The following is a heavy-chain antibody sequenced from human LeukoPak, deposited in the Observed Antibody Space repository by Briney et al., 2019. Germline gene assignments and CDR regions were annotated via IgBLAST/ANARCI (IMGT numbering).Heavy chain of an antibody. D-gene: IGHD7-27*01. CDR2: IKPNSGAT. J-gene: IGHJ4*01. CDR1: GYTFTDYY. V-gene: IGHV1-2*02. CDR3: ARGRRILEGPENAGDFFDY. Sequence: SVKVSCKASGYTFTDYYLLWVRQAPGQGLEWMGWIKPNSGATDYVQNFQARVTMTRDTSSGTAYLDLSGLTSDDTAVYYCARGRRILEGPENAGDFFDYWGQGTLVTVSS.